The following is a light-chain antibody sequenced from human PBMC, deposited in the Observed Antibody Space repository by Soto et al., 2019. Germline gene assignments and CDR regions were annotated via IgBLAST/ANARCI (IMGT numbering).Light chain of an antibody. J-gene: IGKJ1*01. V-gene: IGKV3-15*01. Sequence: EIVMTQSPATLSVSPGERATLSCRASQSVSSNLAWYQQKPGQAHRLLIYGASTRDTGIPARFSGSGSGTDFTLTISSLQSEDFAAYYCQQYNNWRTFGQGTKVEIK. CDR1: QSVSSN. CDR3: QQYNNWRT. CDR2: GAS.